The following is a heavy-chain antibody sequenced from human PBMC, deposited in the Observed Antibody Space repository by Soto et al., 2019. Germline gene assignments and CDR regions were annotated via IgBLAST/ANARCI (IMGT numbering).Heavy chain of an antibody. Sequence: EVQVLESGGDLVQPGGSLRLSCAASGFTFSVYAMCWVHQAPGKGLEWVSTISGSGDETYYADSVKGRFTISRDNSKNTLYLQMNSLRGEDSAIYFCAKDRGTGDYGVNAFDTWGQGTKVTVSS. CDR3: AKDRGTGDYGVNAFDT. D-gene: IGHD7-27*01. CDR1: GFTFSVYA. CDR2: ISGSGDET. J-gene: IGHJ3*02. V-gene: IGHV3-23*01.